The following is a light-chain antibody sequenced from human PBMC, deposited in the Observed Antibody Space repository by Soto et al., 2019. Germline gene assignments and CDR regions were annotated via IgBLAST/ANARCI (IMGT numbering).Light chain of an antibody. CDR1: QRVSSTY. Sequence: EILFTQSPGTLSFSPGERTTLSFRAIQRVSSTYLAWYQQKPGQAPRLLIYGTSSRATGIPTRFSGSGSGTDFTLSITRLEPEDFAVYYCQQYETSLGLTFGQGTKVDIK. CDR2: GTS. V-gene: IGKV3-20*01. CDR3: QQYETSLGLT. J-gene: IGKJ1*01.